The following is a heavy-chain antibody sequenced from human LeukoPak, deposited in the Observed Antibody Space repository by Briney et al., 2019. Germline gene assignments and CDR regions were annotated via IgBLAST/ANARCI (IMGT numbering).Heavy chain of an antibody. CDR1: GFTFSSYA. D-gene: IGHD6-19*01. CDR3: AKDQQWLPEGDY. V-gene: IGHV3-23*01. CDR2: ISGSGGST. Sequence: PGGSLRLSCAASGFTFSSYAMSWVRQAPGKGLEWVSAISGSGGSTYYADSVKGRFTISRDNSKNTPYLQMNCLRAEDTAVYYCAKDQQWLPEGDYWGQGTLVTVSS. J-gene: IGHJ4*02.